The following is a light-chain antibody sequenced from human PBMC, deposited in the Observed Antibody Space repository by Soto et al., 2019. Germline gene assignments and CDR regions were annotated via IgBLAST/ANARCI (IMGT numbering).Light chain of an antibody. CDR3: QSYDSSLSGFAV. V-gene: IGLV1-40*01. CDR2: GNS. CDR1: SSNIGAGYD. J-gene: IGLJ7*01. Sequence: QLVLTQPPSVSGAPGQRVTISCTGSSSNIGAGYDVHWYQQLPGTAPKLLIYGNSNRPSGVPDRFSGSKSGTSASLAITGLQAEDGADYYCQSYDSSLSGFAVFGGGTKLTVL.